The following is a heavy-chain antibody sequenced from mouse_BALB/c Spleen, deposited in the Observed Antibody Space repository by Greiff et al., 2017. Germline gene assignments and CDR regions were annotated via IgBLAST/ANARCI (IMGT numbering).Heavy chain of an antibody. CDR2: ISNGGGST. V-gene: IGHV5-12-2*01. Sequence: EVQVVESGGGLVQPGGSLKLSCAASGFTFSSYTMSWVRQTPEKRLEWVAYISNGGGSTYSPDTVKGRFTISRDNAKNTLYLQRSSLKSEDTAVFYCARHGNGMWFAYWGQGTLVTVSA. D-gene: IGHD1-2*01. J-gene: IGHJ3*01. CDR3: ARHGNGMWFAY. CDR1: GFTFSSYT.